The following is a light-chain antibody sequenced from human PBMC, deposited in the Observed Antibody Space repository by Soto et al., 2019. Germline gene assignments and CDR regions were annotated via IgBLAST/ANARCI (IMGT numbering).Light chain of an antibody. Sequence: QSALTQPASVSGSPGQSITISCTGTSSDVGGYNYVSWYQQHPGKAPKLMIYEASNPPSGVSNRFSGSKSGNTASLTISGLQAEDEADYYCSSYTSSSTLYVYGTGTKLTVL. CDR2: EAS. V-gene: IGLV2-14*01. CDR3: SSYTSSSTLYV. J-gene: IGLJ1*01. CDR1: SSDVGGYNY.